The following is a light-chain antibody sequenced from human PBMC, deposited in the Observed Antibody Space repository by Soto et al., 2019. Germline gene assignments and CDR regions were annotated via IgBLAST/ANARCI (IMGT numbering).Light chain of an antibody. CDR2: EVT. CDR1: SSDVGGYDH. Sequence: QSVLTQPPSASGSPGQSVTIPCTGTSSDVGGYDHVSWYQQHPGKAPKLMIYEVTKRPAGVPDRFSGSKSGTSASLAISGLRSDDEADYFCATWDDSLNGFYVFGTGTKVTVL. J-gene: IGLJ1*01. V-gene: IGLV2-8*01. CDR3: ATWDDSLNGFYV.